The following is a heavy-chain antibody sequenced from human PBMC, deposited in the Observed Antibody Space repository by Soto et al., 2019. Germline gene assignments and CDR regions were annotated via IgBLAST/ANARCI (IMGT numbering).Heavy chain of an antibody. V-gene: IGHV3-30-3*01. CDR3: ARSPGGSSRYYYGMDV. J-gene: IGHJ6*02. D-gene: IGHD3-16*01. Sequence: GGSLRLSCAASGFTFSSYAMHWVRQAPGKGLEWVAVISYDGSNKYYADSVKGRFTISRDNSKNTLYLQMNSLRAEDTAVYYCARSPGGSSRYYYGMDVWGQGTTVTVS. CDR2: ISYDGSNK. CDR1: GFTFSSYA.